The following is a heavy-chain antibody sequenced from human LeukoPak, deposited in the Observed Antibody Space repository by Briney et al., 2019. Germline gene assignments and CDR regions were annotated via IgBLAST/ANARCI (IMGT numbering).Heavy chain of an antibody. Sequence: SETLSLTCTVSGGSISSYYWSWIWQPPGEELEWIGYIYYSGSTNYNPSLKSRVTISVDTSKNQFSLKLSSVTAADTAVYYCARVSGTGTTPFDYWGQGTLVTVSS. D-gene: IGHD1-7*01. J-gene: IGHJ4*02. V-gene: IGHV4-59*01. CDR2: IYYSGST. CDR1: GGSISSYY. CDR3: ARVSGTGTTPFDY.